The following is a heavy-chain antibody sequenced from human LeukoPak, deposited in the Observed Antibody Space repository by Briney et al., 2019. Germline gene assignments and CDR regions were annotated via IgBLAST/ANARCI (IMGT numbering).Heavy chain of an antibody. Sequence: ASVKVSCKASGYTFTSYGISWVRQAPGQGLEWMGWISAYNGNTNYAQKLQGRVTMTTDTSTSTAYMELRSPRSDDTAVYYCARDDRLPYSSGYYDAFDIWGQGTMVTVSS. CDR2: ISAYNGNT. CDR1: GYTFTSYG. D-gene: IGHD3-22*01. CDR3: ARDDRLPYSSGYYDAFDI. J-gene: IGHJ3*02. V-gene: IGHV1-18*01.